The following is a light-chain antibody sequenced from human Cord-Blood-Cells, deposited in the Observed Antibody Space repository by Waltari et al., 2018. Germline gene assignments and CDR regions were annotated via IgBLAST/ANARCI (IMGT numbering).Light chain of an antibody. CDR2: GAS. J-gene: IGKJ5*01. CDR3: QQYGSSPIT. CDR1: QSVSSSY. Sequence: EIVSTQSPGTLSLSPRERVTLSSSASQSVSSSYLDWYQQKPGQAPRLLIYGASSRATGIPDRFSGSGSGTDFTLTISRLQPEDFAVYYCQQYGSSPITFGQGTRLEIK. V-gene: IGKV3-20*01.